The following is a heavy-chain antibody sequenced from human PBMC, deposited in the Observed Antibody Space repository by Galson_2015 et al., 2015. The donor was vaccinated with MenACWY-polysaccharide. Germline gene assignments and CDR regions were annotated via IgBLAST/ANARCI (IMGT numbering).Heavy chain of an antibody. D-gene: IGHD6-13*01. CDR2: ISYDGSNK. Sequence: SLRLSCAASGFTFSSYGMHWVRQAPGKGLEWVAVISYDGSNKYYADSVKGRFTISRDNSKNTLYLQMNSLRAEDTAVYYCARDYGSSWGRRPARRSFDYWGQGTLVTVSS. J-gene: IGHJ4*02. CDR1: GFTFSSYG. V-gene: IGHV3-30*03. CDR3: ARDYGSSWGRRPARRSFDY.